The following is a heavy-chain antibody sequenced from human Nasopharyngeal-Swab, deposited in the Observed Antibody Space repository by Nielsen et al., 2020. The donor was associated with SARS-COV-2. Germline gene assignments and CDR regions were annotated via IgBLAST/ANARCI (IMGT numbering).Heavy chain of an antibody. Sequence: GESLKISCAASGFTFRSYAISWVRQAPGKGLEWVSVISGSDHTTYYADSVKGRFTISRDNSNTTVNLQMNSLRVEDTAIYYCAKDRDSGDDSDDYYHYYGMDVWGQGTTVTVSS. CDR3: AKDRDSGDDSDDYYHYYGMDV. D-gene: IGHD5-12*01. V-gene: IGHV3-23*01. J-gene: IGHJ6*02. CDR2: ISGSDHTT. CDR1: GFTFRSYA.